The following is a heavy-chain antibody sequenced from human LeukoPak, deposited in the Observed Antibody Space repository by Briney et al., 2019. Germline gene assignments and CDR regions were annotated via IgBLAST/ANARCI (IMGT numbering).Heavy chain of an antibody. CDR3: ARNWVYYDFWSAPDDAFDI. CDR2: ISSSSSYV. Sequence: GGSLRLSCAASGFTFSSYSMDWVRQAPGKGLEWVSSISSSSSYVYYADSVKGRFTISRDNAKNSLYLQMNSLRAEDTAVYYCARNWVYYDFWSAPDDAFDIWGQGTMVTVSS. J-gene: IGHJ3*02. D-gene: IGHD3-3*01. V-gene: IGHV3-21*01. CDR1: GFTFSSYS.